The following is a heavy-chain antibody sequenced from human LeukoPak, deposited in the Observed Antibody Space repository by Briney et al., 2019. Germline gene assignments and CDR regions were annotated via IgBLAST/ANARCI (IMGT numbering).Heavy chain of an antibody. CDR3: ARDGAYDSSGDILDY. J-gene: IGHJ4*02. V-gene: IGHV3-30-3*01. CDR2: ISYDGSNK. Sequence: PGGSLRLSCAASGFTFSSYAMHWVRQAPGKGLEWVAVISYDGSNKYYADSVKGRFTISRDNSKNTLYLQMNSLRAEDTAVYYCARDGAYDSSGDILDYWGQGTLVTVSS. D-gene: IGHD3-22*01. CDR1: GFTFSSYA.